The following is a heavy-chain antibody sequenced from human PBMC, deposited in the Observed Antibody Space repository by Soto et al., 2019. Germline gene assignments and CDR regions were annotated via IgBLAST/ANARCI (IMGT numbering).Heavy chain of an antibody. J-gene: IGHJ4*02. CDR2: IIPIFGTA. Sequence: SVKVSCKASGGTFSSYAISWVRQAPGQGLEWLGGIIPIFGTANYAQKFQGRVTITADESTSTAYMELSSLRSGDTAVYYCASSGHSGSYYGYYWGQGTLVTVSS. V-gene: IGHV1-69*01. CDR1: GGTFSSYA. D-gene: IGHD1-26*01. CDR3: ASSGHSGSYYGYY.